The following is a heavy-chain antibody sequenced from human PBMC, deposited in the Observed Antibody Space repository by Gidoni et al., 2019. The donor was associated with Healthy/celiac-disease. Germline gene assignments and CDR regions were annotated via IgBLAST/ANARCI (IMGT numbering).Heavy chain of an antibody. CDR1: GGPLSSYY. Sequence: QVQLQESGPGLVKPSETLSLTCTVSGGPLSSYYWSWIRQPPGKGLEWIGYIYYSGSTNYNPSLKSRVTISVDTSKNQFSLKLSSVTAADTAVYYCARSPTVTPPFDAFDIWGQGTMVTVSS. CDR3: ARSPTVTPPFDAFDI. J-gene: IGHJ3*02. CDR2: IYYSGST. V-gene: IGHV4-59*01. D-gene: IGHD4-17*01.